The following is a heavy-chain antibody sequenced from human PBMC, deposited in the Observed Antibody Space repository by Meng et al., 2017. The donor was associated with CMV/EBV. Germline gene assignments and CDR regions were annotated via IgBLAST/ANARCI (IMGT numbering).Heavy chain of an antibody. CDR3: TRDWEEKYSSGWSGDYFDY. CDR1: GFTFGDYA. D-gene: IGHD6-19*01. CDR2: IRSKAYGGTT. Sequence: GESLKISCTASGFTFGDYAMSWVRQAPGKGLEWVGFIRSKAYGGTTEYAASVKGRFTISRDDSKSIAYLQMNSLKTEDTVVYYCTRDWEEKYSSGWSGDYFDYWGQGTLVTVSS. J-gene: IGHJ4*02. V-gene: IGHV3-49*04.